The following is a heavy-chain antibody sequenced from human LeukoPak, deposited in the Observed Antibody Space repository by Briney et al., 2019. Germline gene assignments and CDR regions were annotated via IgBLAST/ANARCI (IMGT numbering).Heavy chain of an antibody. CDR1: GYTFTGYY. CDR2: INPNSGGT. D-gene: IGHD2-2*01. Sequence: ASVKVSCKASGYTFTGYYMHWVRQAPGQGLEWMGWINPNSGGTNYAQKFQGRVTMTRDTSISTAYMELSRLRSDDTAVYYCARDLGLYLGVVVVPAAIPQDPFDYWGQGTLVTVSS. V-gene: IGHV1-2*02. J-gene: IGHJ4*02. CDR3: ARDLGLYLGVVVVPAAIPQDPFDY.